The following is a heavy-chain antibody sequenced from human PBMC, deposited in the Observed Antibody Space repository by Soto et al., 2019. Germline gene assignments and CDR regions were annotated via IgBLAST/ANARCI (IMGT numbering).Heavy chain of an antibody. V-gene: IGHV1-18*01. Sequence: QVQLVQSGAEVKKPGASVKVSCKASGYTFTSYGISWVRQAPGQGLEWMGWISAYNGNTNYAQKLQGRVTRTTDTSTSTAYMELRSLRSDDTAVYYCARDGWTTVTTWDKNWFDPWGQGTLVTVSS. D-gene: IGHD4-17*01. CDR2: ISAYNGNT. CDR1: GYTFTSYG. J-gene: IGHJ5*02. CDR3: ARDGWTTVTTWDKNWFDP.